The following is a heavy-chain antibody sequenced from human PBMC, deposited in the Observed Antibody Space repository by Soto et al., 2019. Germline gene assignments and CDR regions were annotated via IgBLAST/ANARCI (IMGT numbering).Heavy chain of an antibody. V-gene: IGHV1-69*13. D-gene: IGHD6-13*01. CDR3: ASHSIAAAGTHYYCGMDV. CDR2: IIPIFGTA. J-gene: IGHJ6*02. CDR1: GGTFSSYA. Sequence: SVKVSCKASGGTFSSYAISWVRQAPGQGLEWMGGIIPIFGTANYAQKFQGRVTITADESTSTAYMELSSLRSEDTAVYYCASHSIAAAGTHYYCGMDVWGQGTTVTVSS.